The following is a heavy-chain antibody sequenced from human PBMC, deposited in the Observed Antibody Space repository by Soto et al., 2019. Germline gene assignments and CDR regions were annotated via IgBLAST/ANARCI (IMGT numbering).Heavy chain of an antibody. CDR3: ARGGQECSNSGCGYIYDGMDV. CDR2: ISAYNGNR. Sequence: GASVKVSCQASGSTFSHYGIGWVRQAPGQGLEWMGWISAYNGNRHFAEGLRGRITMTTNTTTSTADMELRSLSSDDTAVYYCARGGQECSNSGCGYIYDGMDVWGQGTTVTVSS. CDR1: GSTFSHYG. J-gene: IGHJ6*02. V-gene: IGHV1-18*01. D-gene: IGHD1-26*01.